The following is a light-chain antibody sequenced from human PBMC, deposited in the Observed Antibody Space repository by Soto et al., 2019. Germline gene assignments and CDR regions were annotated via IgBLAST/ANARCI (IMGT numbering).Light chain of an antibody. CDR1: QSVDSN. CDR2: GAS. CDR3: QQYDNWPIT. V-gene: IGKV3D-15*01. Sequence: EIVMTQSPATLSVSPGERATLSCRASQSVDSNLAWYQQKPGQAPRLLIFGASTRATGIPARFSGSGSGTDFTPTISSLQSEDFGVYFCQQYDNWPITFGGGTKVDIK. J-gene: IGKJ4*01.